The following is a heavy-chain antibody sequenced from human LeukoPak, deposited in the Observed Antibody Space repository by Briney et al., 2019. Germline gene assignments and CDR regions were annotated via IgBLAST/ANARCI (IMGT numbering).Heavy chain of an antibody. J-gene: IGHJ3*02. CDR1: GGSISSAVHS. Sequence: SQTLSLTCTVSGGSISSAVHSWSWTRQQPGRGLQWFGYIFYRGRTFYNPSLKSRLHISVDTSTDQFSLKRSSVTAADTAVYYCARVRVPSAENDAFDIWGEGTMVTVSS. D-gene: IGHD2-15*01. CDR3: ARVRVPSAENDAFDI. V-gene: IGHV4-31*03. CDR2: IFYRGRT.